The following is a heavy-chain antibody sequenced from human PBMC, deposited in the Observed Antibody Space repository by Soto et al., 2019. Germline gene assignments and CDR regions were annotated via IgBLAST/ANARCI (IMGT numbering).Heavy chain of an antibody. CDR1: GFTFSSYA. Sequence: EVQLLESGGDFVQPGGSLRLSCAASGFTFSSYAMSWVRQAPGKGLEWVSGFRSSDGSPQYADSVRGRFTISRDNFKNTLYLQMNSLRSEDTAVYYCAKDRRGYTYGLVGWFFDLWGRGTLVTVSS. V-gene: IGHV3-23*01. D-gene: IGHD5-12*01. J-gene: IGHJ2*01. CDR2: FRSSDGSP. CDR3: AKDRRGYTYGLVGWFFDL.